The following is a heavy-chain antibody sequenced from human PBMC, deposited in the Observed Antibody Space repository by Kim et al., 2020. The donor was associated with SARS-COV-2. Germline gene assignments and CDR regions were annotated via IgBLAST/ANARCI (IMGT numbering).Heavy chain of an antibody. CDR3: AKGHYNEIIRPRPYFD. CDR1: GFIFTNYA. CDR2: LSSSGATT. Sequence: GGSLRLSCAASGFIFTNYAIHWVRQAPGKGLEWVSGLSSSGATTYFLDSVKGRFSISRDNSKNTAYLQLDSLRAEDTAVYYCAKGHYNEIIRPRPYFD. D-gene: IGHD3-10*01. V-gene: IGHV3-23*01. J-gene: IGHJ4*01.